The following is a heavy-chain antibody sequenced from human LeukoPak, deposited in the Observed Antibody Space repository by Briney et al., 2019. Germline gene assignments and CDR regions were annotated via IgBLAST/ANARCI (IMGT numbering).Heavy chain of an antibody. V-gene: IGHV4-38-2*02. Sequence: SETLSLTCTVCGYSISSGYYWGWIRQPPGKGLEWIGSIYHSGSTYYNPSPKSRVTISVDTSKNQFSLKLSSVTAADTAVYYCARSPGYYDSSGTRTLDYWGQGTLVTVSS. CDR2: IYHSGST. CDR3: ARSPGYYDSSGTRTLDY. D-gene: IGHD3-22*01. CDR1: GYSISSGYY. J-gene: IGHJ4*02.